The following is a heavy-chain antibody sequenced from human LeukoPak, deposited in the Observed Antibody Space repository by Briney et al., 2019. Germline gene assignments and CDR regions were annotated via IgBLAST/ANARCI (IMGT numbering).Heavy chain of an antibody. Sequence: GGSLRLSCAASEFTFSSYAMSWVRQAPGKGLEWVSAISGSGGSTYYADSVKGRFTISRDNSKNTLYLQMNSLRAEDTAVYYCAKDRWPDLLPLDYWGQGTLVTVSS. V-gene: IGHV3-23*01. J-gene: IGHJ4*02. CDR2: ISGSGGST. CDR3: AKDRWPDLLPLDY. CDR1: EFTFSSYA. D-gene: IGHD1-14*01.